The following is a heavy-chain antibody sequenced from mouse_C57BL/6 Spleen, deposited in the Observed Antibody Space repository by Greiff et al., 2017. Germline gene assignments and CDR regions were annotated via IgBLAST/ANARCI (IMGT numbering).Heavy chain of an antibody. Sequence: EVMLVESEGGLVQPGSSMKLSCTASGFTFSDYYMAWVRQVPEKGLEWVANINYDGSSTYYLDSLKSRFIISRDNAKNILYLQMSSLKSEDTATXYCESEGGYGGNWYVDFWGTGTTVTVSS. CDR2: INYDGSST. CDR1: GFTFSDYY. CDR3: ESEGGYGGNWYVDF. V-gene: IGHV5-16*01. J-gene: IGHJ1*03. D-gene: IGHD1-1*02.